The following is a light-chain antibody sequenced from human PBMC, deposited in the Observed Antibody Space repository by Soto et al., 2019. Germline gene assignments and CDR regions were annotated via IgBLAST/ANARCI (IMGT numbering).Light chain of an antibody. CDR2: GNS. CDR3: QSYDSSLSGLV. J-gene: IGLJ1*01. CDR1: SSNIGAGYD. V-gene: IGLV1-40*01. Sequence: QAVVTQPPSVSGAPGQRVTISCTGSSSNIGAGYDVHWYQQLPGTAPKLLIYGNSNRPSGVPDRFSGSKSGTSASLAITGLQAEDEADYYGQSYDSSLSGLVFGTGTKLTVL.